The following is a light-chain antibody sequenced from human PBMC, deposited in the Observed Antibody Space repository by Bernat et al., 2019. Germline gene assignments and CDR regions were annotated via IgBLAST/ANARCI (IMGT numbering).Light chain of an antibody. V-gene: IGLV3-19*01. CDR1: SPRTYY. CDR3: NSRDNNINEII. J-gene: IGLJ2*01. CDR2: GKN. Sequence: SSELTQDPTVSVALGQTVTITCQGDSPRTYYAGWYQQKPGQAPVLDIHGKNNRPSGIPDRFSGSNSGDTASLTITGAQAEDEADYYCNSRDNNINEIIFGGGTKLTVL.